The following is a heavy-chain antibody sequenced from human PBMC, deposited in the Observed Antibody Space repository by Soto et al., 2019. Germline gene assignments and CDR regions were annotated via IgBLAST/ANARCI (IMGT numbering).Heavy chain of an antibody. CDR1: GGSVTSHH. D-gene: IGHD1-1*01. CDR2: TSYNGNT. V-gene: IGHV4-59*02. CDR3: ARYKQADSPHYCNP. Sequence: SETLSLTCFVSGGSVTSHHCCWIRQFPGPGLEWIAYTSYNGNTNYNPSLHSRVTISLYTSTNQLSLKLTSMTATATAVSSCARYKQADSPHYCNPWGQGTLVTSPQ. J-gene: IGHJ5*02.